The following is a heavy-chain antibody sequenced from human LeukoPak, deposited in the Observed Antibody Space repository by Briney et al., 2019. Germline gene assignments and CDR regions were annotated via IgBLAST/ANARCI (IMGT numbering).Heavy chain of an antibody. CDR1: GFTFSSYE. J-gene: IGHJ4*02. D-gene: IGHD3-10*01. CDR2: ISSRSSTI. CDR3: ARDGYYYGSGSYYKVDFDY. V-gene: IGHV3-48*03. Sequence: GGSLRLSCAASGFTFSSYEMNWVRQAPGKGLEWVSYISSRSSTIYYADSVKGRFTISRDNAKNSLYLQMNSLRAEDTAVYYCARDGYYYGSGSYYKVDFDYWGQGTLVTVSS.